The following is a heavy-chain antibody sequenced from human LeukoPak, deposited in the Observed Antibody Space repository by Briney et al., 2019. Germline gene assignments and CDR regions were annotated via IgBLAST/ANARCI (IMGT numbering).Heavy chain of an antibody. Sequence: SETLSLTCTVSGYSISSGYYWGWIRQPPGKGLEWIGSIYHSGSTYYNPSLKSRVTISVDTSKNQFSLKLSSVTAADTAVYYCARLRYDSSGYYQYYFDYWGQGTLVTVSS. CDR2: IYHSGST. CDR1: GYSISSGYY. CDR3: ARLRYDSSGYYQYYFDY. V-gene: IGHV4-38-2*02. D-gene: IGHD3-22*01. J-gene: IGHJ4*02.